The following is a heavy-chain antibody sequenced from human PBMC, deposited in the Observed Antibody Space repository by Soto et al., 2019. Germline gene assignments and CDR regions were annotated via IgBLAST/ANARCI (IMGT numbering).Heavy chain of an antibody. CDR1: GYTFTSYG. CDR2: ISAYNGNT. D-gene: IGHD2-2*01. Sequence: PGASVKVSCKASGYTFTSYGISWVRQAPGQGLEWMGWISAYNGNTNYAQKLQGRVTMTTDTSTSTAYMELRSLRSDDTAVYYCARDIVVVPAAIPQVDNNWFDPWGQGTLVTVSS. CDR3: ARDIVVVPAAIPQVDNNWFDP. V-gene: IGHV1-18*01. J-gene: IGHJ5*02.